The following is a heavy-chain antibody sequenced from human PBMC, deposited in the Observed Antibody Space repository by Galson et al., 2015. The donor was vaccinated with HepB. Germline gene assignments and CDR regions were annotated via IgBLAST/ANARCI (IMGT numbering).Heavy chain of an antibody. J-gene: IGHJ3*02. V-gene: IGHV1-2*02. CDR2: INPYSGGT. D-gene: IGHD5-24*01. Sequence: SVKVSCKASGYTFTGYYMHWVRQAPGQGLEWMGWINPYSGGTNYAQKFQGRVTMTRDTSISTAYMELSRLRSDDTAVYYCARGRDGYNFGAAFDIWGQGTMVTVSS. CDR3: ARGRDGYNFGAAFDI. CDR1: GYTFTGYY.